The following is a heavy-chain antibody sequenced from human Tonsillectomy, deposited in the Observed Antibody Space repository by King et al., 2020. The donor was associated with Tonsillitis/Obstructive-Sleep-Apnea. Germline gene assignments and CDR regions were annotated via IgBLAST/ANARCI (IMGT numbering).Heavy chain of an antibody. Sequence: VQLVESGGGLVQPGGSLRLSCAASGFTFSSYAMSWVRQAPGKGLEWVSAISGSGGSTYCADSVKGRFTISRDNSKKTLYLQMNSLRAEDTAVYYCAKDIPPWMTTVTTGAFDIWGQGTMVTVSS. V-gene: IGHV3-23*04. D-gene: IGHD4-17*01. J-gene: IGHJ3*02. CDR1: GFTFSSYA. CDR2: ISGSGGST. CDR3: AKDIPPWMTTVTTGAFDI.